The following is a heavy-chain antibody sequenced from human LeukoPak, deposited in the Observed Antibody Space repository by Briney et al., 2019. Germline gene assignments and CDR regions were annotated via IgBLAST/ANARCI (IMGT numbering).Heavy chain of an antibody. D-gene: IGHD3-10*01. Sequence: PGGSLRLSCAASGFTFSYYWMSWVRQAPGKGLEWVANIKEDGSENYSVDSVKGRFTISRDNAKNSLYLQMNSLRAEDTAVYYCAKTQPNYYGSGSYYLNPFDYWGQGTLVTVSS. CDR2: IKEDGSEN. CDR3: AKTQPNYYGSGSYYLNPFDY. CDR1: GFTFSYYW. J-gene: IGHJ4*02. V-gene: IGHV3-7*01.